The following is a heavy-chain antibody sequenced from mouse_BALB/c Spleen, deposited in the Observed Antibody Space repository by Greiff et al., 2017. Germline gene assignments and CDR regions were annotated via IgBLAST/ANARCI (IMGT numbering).Heavy chain of an antibody. CDR1: GFTFSSYT. CDR3: TRVSTGGY. J-gene: IGHJ2*01. CDR2: ISSGGSYT. Sequence: EVQVVESGGGLVKPGGSLKLSCAASGFTFSSYTMSWVRQTPEKRLEWVATISSGGSYTYYPDSVKGRFTITRDNAKNTLYLQMSSLKYEDTAMYYCTRVSTGGYWGQGTTLTVSS. D-gene: IGHD4-1*01. V-gene: IGHV5-6-4*01.